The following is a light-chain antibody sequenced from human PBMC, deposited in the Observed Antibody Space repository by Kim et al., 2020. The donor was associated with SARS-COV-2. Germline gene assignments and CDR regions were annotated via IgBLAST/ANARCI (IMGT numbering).Light chain of an antibody. J-gene: IGKJ2*01. CDR1: QSITTW. CDR3: QHYETHAFT. V-gene: IGKV1-5*01. CDR2: DAF. Sequence: DIQMTQSPSTLSAYLGARVTITCRASQSITTWLAWYQQKPGTAPKLLIYDAFSLESGVPSRFSGSGSGTEFTLTITNLQPDDFATYYCQHYETHAFTFGQGTKLEI.